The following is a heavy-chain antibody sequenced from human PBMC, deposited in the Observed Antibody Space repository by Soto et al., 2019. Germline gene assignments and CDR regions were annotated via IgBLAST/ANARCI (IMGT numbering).Heavy chain of an antibody. CDR1: GFTFISDA. V-gene: IGHV3-23*01. CDR3: AKDLRMDDYGQQNAFDI. D-gene: IGHD4-17*01. Sequence: EVQLLESGGGVVQPWGSLRLSCAASGFTFISDAMSWFRQAPGKGLEWVAAISGSGGSTYYADYVKGRFTISRDNSKNTLYLQMNSLRAEDTAVYYCAKDLRMDDYGQQNAFDIWGQGTMVTVSS. CDR2: ISGSGGST. J-gene: IGHJ3*02.